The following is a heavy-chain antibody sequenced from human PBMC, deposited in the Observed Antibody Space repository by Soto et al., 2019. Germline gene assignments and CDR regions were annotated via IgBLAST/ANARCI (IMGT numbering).Heavy chain of an antibody. J-gene: IGHJ4*02. V-gene: IGHV4-39*01. CDR1: GDSFTIDSYY. D-gene: IGHD6-13*01. Sequence: QLQLQESGPGLVKPSEPLSLTCTVSGDSFTIDSYYWAWIRQPPGKGLEWLGTISHSGTTFHNPSLKPRLTMSVDTSKNQFSLNLSSVTAADTALYYCARHSDKYVSSWYGLGYWGQGTLVTVSS. CDR2: ISHSGTT. CDR3: ARHSDKYVSSWYGLGY.